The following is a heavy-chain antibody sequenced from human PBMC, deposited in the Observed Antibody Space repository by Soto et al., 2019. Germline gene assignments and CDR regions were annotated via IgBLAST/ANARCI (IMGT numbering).Heavy chain of an antibody. J-gene: IGHJ4*01. CDR2: ISNAGSGNT. D-gene: IGHD2-2*01. Sequence: GASVKVSCKTSGYPFPSFEVHWIRQAPGQGPEWMGGISNAGSGNTKYSQKFQDRLTITGDKRATTVYMALSSLTSEDTATYYCARESNHYQDFFQNWGHGTQVTVSS. CDR3: ARESNHYQDFFQN. CDR1: GYPFPSFE. V-gene: IGHV1-3*01.